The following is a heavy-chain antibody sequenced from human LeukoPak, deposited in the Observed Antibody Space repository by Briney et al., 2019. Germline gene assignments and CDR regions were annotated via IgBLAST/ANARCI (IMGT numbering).Heavy chain of an antibody. CDR2: IWYDGSNK. CDR1: GFTFSSYG. CDR3: ARERIAVAGEFDY. V-gene: IGHV3-33*01. J-gene: IGHJ4*02. D-gene: IGHD6-19*01. Sequence: GGSLRLSCAASGFTFSSYGMHWVRQAPGKGLEWVAVIWYDGSNKYYADSVKGRFTISRDNSKTTLYLQMNSLRAEDTAVYYCARERIAVAGEFDYWGQGTLVTVSS.